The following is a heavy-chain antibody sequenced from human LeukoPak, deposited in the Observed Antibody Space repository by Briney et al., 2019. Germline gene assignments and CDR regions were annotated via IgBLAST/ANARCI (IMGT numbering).Heavy chain of an antibody. V-gene: IGHV4-39*02. CDR1: GGSISSSGYY. Sequence: NPSETLSLTCTVSGGSISSSGYYWGWIRQPPGKGLEWIGTISYDGSTYYSPSLTSRVTISVDTSKNHFSPKLSSVTAADTAVYYCARTIVVVVAATIDYWGQGTLVTVSS. D-gene: IGHD2-15*01. CDR2: ISYDGST. CDR3: ARTIVVVVAATIDY. J-gene: IGHJ4*02.